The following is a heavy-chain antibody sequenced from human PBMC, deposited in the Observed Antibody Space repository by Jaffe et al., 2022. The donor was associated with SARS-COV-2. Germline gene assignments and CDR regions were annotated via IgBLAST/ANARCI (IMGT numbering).Heavy chain of an antibody. V-gene: IGHV4-61*02. CDR3: ARGIQLWLRDWFDP. J-gene: IGHJ5*02. Sequence: QVQLQESGPGLVKPSQTLSLTCTVSGGSISSGSYYWSWIRQPAGKGLEWIGRIYTSGSTNYNPSLKSRVTISVDTSKNQFSLKLSSVTAADTAVYYCARGIQLWLRDWFDPWGQGTLVTVSS. D-gene: IGHD5-18*01. CDR1: GGSISSGSYY. CDR2: IYTSGST.